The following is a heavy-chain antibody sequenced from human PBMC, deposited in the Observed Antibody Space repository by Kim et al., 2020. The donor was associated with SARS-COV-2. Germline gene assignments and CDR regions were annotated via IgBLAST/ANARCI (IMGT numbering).Heavy chain of an antibody. V-gene: IGHV4-34*01. J-gene: IGHJ4*02. Sequence: YNTSLKSRVTISVDKSKNQFSLKPSSVTAADTAVYYCARGIGPGDPYFDYWGQGTLVTVSS. CDR3: ARGIGPGDPYFDY. D-gene: IGHD4-17*01.